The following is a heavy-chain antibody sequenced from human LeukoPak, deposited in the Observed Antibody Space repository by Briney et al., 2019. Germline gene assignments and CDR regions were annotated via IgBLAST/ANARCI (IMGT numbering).Heavy chain of an antibody. V-gene: IGHV3-7*03. J-gene: IGHJ6*02. CDR3: ARNNGMDV. CDR2: VNRDGSET. Sequence: GGSLRLPCAASGFALSSHWMTWVRQVPGRGPEWVANVNRDGSETYYLDSVKGRFTISKDNAKNSLYLQMNSLRAEDTALYHCARNNGMDVWGQGTTVIVPS. CDR1: GFALSSHW.